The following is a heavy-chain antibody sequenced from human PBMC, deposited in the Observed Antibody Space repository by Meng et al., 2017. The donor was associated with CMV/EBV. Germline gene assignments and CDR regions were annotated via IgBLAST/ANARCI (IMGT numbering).Heavy chain of an antibody. V-gene: IGHV3-7*01. CDR1: GFTFSSYW. J-gene: IGHJ6*02. CDR3: ARFVASGSPRPYYYYYYGMDV. D-gene: IGHD1-26*01. Sequence: GESLKISCAASGFTFSSYWMSWVRQAPGKGLEWVANIKHDGSEKYYVDSVKGRFTISRDNAKNSLYLQMNSLRAEDTAVYYCARFVASGSPRPYYYYYYGMDVWGQGTTVTVSS. CDR2: IKHDGSEK.